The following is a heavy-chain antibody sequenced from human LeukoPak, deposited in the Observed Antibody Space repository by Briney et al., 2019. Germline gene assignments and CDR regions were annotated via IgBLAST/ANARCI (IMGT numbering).Heavy chain of an antibody. D-gene: IGHD5-18*01. CDR1: GFTFSSYE. CDR3: ARERHMDTAMAYYFDY. V-gene: IGHV3-48*03. J-gene: IGHJ4*02. Sequence: LPGGSLRLSCAAFGFTFSSYEMNWVRQAPGKGLEWVSYISSSGSTIYYADSVKGRFTISRDNAKNSLYLQMNSLRAEDTAVYYCARERHMDTAMAYYFDYWGQGTLVTVSS. CDR2: ISSSGSTI.